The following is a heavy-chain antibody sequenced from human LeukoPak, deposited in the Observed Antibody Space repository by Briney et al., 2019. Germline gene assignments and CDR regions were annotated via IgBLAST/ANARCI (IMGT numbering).Heavy chain of an antibody. D-gene: IGHD4-17*01. CDR2: IYYSGST. Sequence: SETLSLTCTVSGGSISSYYWSWIRQPPGKGLEWIGYIYYSGSTNYNPSLKSRVTMSVDTSKNQFSLKLSSVTAADTAVYYCARAFFPNDYGDFRYFDYWGQGTLVTVSS. CDR1: GGSISSYY. CDR3: ARAFFPNDYGDFRYFDY. V-gene: IGHV4-59*12. J-gene: IGHJ4*02.